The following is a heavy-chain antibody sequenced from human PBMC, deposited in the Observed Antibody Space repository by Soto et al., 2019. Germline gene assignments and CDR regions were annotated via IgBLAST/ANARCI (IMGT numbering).Heavy chain of an antibody. CDR2: ISYDGSNK. D-gene: IGHD6-19*01. Sequence: SLRLSCAASGFTFSSFPMHWVRQAPGKGLERVALISYDGSNKYYTDSGKGRFTISRDNSKNTLYLQMNTLRAEDTALYYCAREGGVSGWYWGGDYWGQGT. V-gene: IGHV3-30-3*01. J-gene: IGHJ4*02. CDR3: AREGGVSGWYWGGDY. CDR1: GFTFSSFP.